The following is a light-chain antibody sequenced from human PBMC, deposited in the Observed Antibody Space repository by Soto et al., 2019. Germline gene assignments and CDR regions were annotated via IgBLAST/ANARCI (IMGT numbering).Light chain of an antibody. Sequence: QAVVTQPPSASGSPGQSVTISCTGTSSDVGGYNFVSWYQQHPGKAPKLMIYEVTKRSSGVPDRFSGSKSGSTASLTVSGLQAGDEAHYYCSSYAGSNTVVFGGGTKLTVL. CDR3: SSYAGSNTVV. V-gene: IGLV2-8*01. CDR1: SSDVGGYNF. J-gene: IGLJ2*01. CDR2: EVT.